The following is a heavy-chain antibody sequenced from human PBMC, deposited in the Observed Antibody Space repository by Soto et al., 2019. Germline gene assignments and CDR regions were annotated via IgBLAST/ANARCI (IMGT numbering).Heavy chain of an antibody. CDR1: GGTFSSYA. CDR2: IIPIFGTA. D-gene: IGHD3-3*01. V-gene: IGHV1-69*13. CDR3: ARVGEYYDFCSGYGYFQH. Sequence: SVKVSCKASGGTFSSYAISWVRQAPGQGLEWMGGIIPIFGTANYAQKFQGRVTITADESTSTAYMELSSLRSEDTAVYYCARVGEYYDFCSGYGYFQHWGQGTLVTVSS. J-gene: IGHJ1*01.